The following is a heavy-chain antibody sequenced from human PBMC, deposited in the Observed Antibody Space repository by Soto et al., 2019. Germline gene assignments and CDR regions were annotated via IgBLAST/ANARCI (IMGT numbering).Heavy chain of an antibody. V-gene: IGHV3-30-3*01. Sequence: GGALRLPCAASGVTFSSYCLRWVRPAPGKGLEWVAVISYDGSNKYYADSVKGRFTISRDNSKNTLYLQMNSLRAEDTAVYYCARATGGWLLVDYWGQGTLVTVSS. J-gene: IGHJ4*02. CDR2: ISYDGSNK. D-gene: IGHD2-21*02. CDR3: ARATGGWLLVDY. CDR1: GVTFSSYC.